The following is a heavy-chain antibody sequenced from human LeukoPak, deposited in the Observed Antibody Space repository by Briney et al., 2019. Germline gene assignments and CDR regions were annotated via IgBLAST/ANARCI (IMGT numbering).Heavy chain of an antibody. CDR2: INHSGST. Sequence: SETLSLTCAVYGGSFSGYYWRWIRQPPGKGVEGIGEINHSGSTNYNPSLKSRVTISVDTSKNQFSLKLSSVTAADTAVYYCARGDYGDPVGFDYWGQGTLVTVSS. J-gene: IGHJ4*02. D-gene: IGHD4-17*01. V-gene: IGHV4-34*01. CDR3: ARGDYGDPVGFDY. CDR1: GGSFSGYY.